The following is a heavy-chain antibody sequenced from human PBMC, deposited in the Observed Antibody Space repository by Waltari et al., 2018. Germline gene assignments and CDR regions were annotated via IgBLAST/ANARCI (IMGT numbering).Heavy chain of an antibody. V-gene: IGHV4-59*01. CDR3: ARDNGCSSTSCYRGYYYYYMDV. J-gene: IGHJ6*03. CDR1: GGSISSYY. D-gene: IGHD2-2*01. CDR2: IYYSGST. Sequence: QVQLQESGSGLVKPSETLSLTCTVSGGSISSYYWSWIRQPPGKGREGIGYIYYSGSTNYNPSLKSRVTISVDTSKNQFSLKLSSVTAADTAVYYCARDNGCSSTSCYRGYYYYYMDVWGKGTTVTVSS.